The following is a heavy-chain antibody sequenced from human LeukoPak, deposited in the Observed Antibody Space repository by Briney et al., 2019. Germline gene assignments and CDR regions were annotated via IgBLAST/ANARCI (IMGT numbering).Heavy chain of an antibody. D-gene: IGHD2-2*01. CDR3: ARGRHYCSSTSCYYPYYYYYGMDV. V-gene: IGHV3-30*03. J-gene: IGHJ6*04. Sequence: PGGSLRLSCAASGFTFSSYGMHWVRQAPGKGLEWVAVISYDGSNKYYADSVKGRFTISRDNSKNTLYLQMNSLRAEDTAVYYCARGRHYCSSTSCYYPYYYYYGMDVWGKGTTVTVSS. CDR2: ISYDGSNK. CDR1: GFTFSSYG.